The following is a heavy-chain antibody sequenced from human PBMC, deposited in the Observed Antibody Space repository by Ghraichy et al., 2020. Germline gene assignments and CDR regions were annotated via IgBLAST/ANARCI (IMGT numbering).Heavy chain of an antibody. J-gene: IGHJ6*02. CDR3: ARDNWNSPMGG. D-gene: IGHD1-7*01. CDR2: ISGSGGST. CDR1: GFTFSSYA. V-gene: IGHV3-23*01. Sequence: GGSLRLSCAASGFTFSSYAMSWVRQAPGKGLEWVSAISGSGGSTYYADSVKGRFTISRDNSKNTLYLQMNSLRAEDTAVYYCARDNWNSPMGGCGQGPTVTLSS.